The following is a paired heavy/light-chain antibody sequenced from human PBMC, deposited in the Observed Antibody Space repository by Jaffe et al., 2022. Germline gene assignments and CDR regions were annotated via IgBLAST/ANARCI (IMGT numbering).Light chain of an antibody. CDR3: QQYYSYLPIT. Sequence: AIRMTQSPSSLSASTGDRVTITCRASQGISSYLAWYQQKPGKAPKLLIYAASTLQSGVPSRFSGSGSGTDFTLTISCLQSEDFATYYCQQYYSYLPITFGQGTRLEIK. CDR1: QGISSY. J-gene: IGKJ5*01. CDR2: AAS. V-gene: IGKV1-8*01.
Heavy chain of an antibody. Sequence: QVQLQQWGAGLLKPSETLSLTCAVYGGSFSGYYWSWIRQPPGKGLEWIGEINHSGSTNYNPSLKSRVTISVDTSKNQFSLKLSSVTAADTAVYYCARVLPYYDILTGYYQRWFDPWGQGTLVTVSS. V-gene: IGHV4-34*01. CDR2: INHSGST. D-gene: IGHD3-9*01. CDR1: GGSFSGYY. CDR3: ARVLPYYDILTGYYQRWFDP. J-gene: IGHJ5*02.